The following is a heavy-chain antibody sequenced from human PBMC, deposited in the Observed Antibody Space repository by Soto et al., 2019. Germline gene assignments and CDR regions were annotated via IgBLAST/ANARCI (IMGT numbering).Heavy chain of an antibody. J-gene: IGHJ6*03. CDR3: ARESGSSSLTYYYYYYYMDV. Sequence: ASVKVSCKASGYTFTSYDINWVRQATGQGLEWMGWMNPNSGNTGYAQKFQGRVTMTRNTSISTAYMELGSLRSEDTAVYYCARESGSSSLTYYYYYYYMDVWGKGTTVTVSS. D-gene: IGHD6-6*01. V-gene: IGHV1-8*01. CDR2: MNPNSGNT. CDR1: GYTFTSYD.